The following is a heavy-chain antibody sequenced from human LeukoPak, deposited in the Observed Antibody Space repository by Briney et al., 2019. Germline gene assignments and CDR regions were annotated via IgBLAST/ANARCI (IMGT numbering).Heavy chain of an antibody. CDR2: MNPNSGNT. D-gene: IGHD6-13*01. Sequence: ASVKVSCKASGYTFTSYDINWVRQATGQGLEWKGWMNPNSGNTGYAQKFQGRVTMTRNTSISTAYMELSSLRSEDTAVYYCARLGSSSWEYYYGMDVWGQGTTVTVSS. J-gene: IGHJ6*02. CDR3: ARLGSSSWEYYYGMDV. V-gene: IGHV1-8*01. CDR1: GYTFTSYD.